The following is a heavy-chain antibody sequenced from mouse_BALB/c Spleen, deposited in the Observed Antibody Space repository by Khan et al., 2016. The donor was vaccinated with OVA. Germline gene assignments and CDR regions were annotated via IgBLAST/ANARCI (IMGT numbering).Heavy chain of an antibody. CDR3: SRGYYFIAH. D-gene: IGHD1-1*01. J-gene: IGHJ3*01. Sequence: EVQLKESGPDLVKPGASVKMSCKASGYSFTAYYINWVKLSQGQSLESIGRMNPNTGNTHYNQKFKDKALLIVDTSSSTAYMELRSLTSEDSAVYYCSRGYYFIAHWGQGTLVTVSA. CDR2: MNPNTGNT. CDR1: GYSFTAYY. V-gene: IGHV1-19*01.